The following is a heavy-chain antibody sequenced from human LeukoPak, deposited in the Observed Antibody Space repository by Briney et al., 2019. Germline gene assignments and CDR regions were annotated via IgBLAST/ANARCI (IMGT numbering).Heavy chain of an antibody. J-gene: IGHJ3*02. CDR2: ISWNSGSI. CDR3: AKAAYYYGSGSRGDAFDI. V-gene: IGHV3-9*03. D-gene: IGHD3-10*01. CDR1: GFTFDDYA. Sequence: GGSLRLSCAASGFTFDDYAMHWVRQAPGKGLEWVSGISWNSGSIGYADFVKGRFTISRDNAKNSLYLQMNSLRAEDMALYYCAKAAYYYGSGSRGDAFDIWGQGTMVTVSS.